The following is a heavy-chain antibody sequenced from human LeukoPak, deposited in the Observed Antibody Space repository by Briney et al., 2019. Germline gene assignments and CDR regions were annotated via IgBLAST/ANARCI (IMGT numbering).Heavy chain of an antibody. CDR1: GFSFDDYA. V-gene: IGHV3-9*01. J-gene: IGHJ6*02. D-gene: IGHD1-26*01. Sequence: PGGSLRLSCAASGFSFDDYAMFWVRQAPGKGLGWVSGISWNSGTIDYADSVKGRFSISRDNAKNCLYLQMNSLRAEDTALYYCARKELTYYSYAMDVWGQGTTVTVSS. CDR3: ARKELTYYSYAMDV. CDR2: ISWNSGTI.